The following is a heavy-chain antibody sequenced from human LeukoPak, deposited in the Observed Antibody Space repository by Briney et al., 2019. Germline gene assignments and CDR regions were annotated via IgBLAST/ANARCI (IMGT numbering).Heavy chain of an antibody. CDR3: ARVDYGSGSYYHDAFDI. CDR1: GYTFTSYY. D-gene: IGHD3-10*01. Sequence: ASVKVSCKASGYTFTSYYMHWVRQAPEQGLEWMGIINPSGGSTSYAQKFQGRVTMTRDTSTSTVYMELSSLRSEDTAVYYCARVDYGSGSYYHDAFDIWGQGTMVTVSS. V-gene: IGHV1-46*01. CDR2: INPSGGST. J-gene: IGHJ3*02.